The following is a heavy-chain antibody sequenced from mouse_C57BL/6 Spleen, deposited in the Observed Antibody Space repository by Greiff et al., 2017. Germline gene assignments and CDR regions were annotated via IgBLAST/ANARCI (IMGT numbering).Heavy chain of an antibody. D-gene: IGHD2-4*01. CDR3: ARSSDDYDGGFAY. V-gene: IGHV1-22*01. CDR1: GYTFTDYN. J-gene: IGHJ3*01. Sequence: VQLQQSGPELVKPGASVKMSCKASGYTFTDYNMHWVKQSHGQSLEWIGYINPNNGGTSYNQKFKGKATLTVNKSSSTAYMELRSLTSEDSAVYYCARSSDDYDGGFAYWGQGTLVTVSA. CDR2: INPNNGGT.